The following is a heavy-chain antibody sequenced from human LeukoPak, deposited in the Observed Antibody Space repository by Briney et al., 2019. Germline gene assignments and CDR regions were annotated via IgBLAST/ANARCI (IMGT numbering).Heavy chain of an antibody. Sequence: SETLSLTCTVSGGSISSYYWSWIRQAPGKGLEWIGYIYYSGSTNYNPSLKSRVTISVYTSRNQFSLKLSSVTAADTAVYYCARFNIRLRYFAWFSRYDAFDIWGQGTMVTVSS. CDR2: IYYSGST. CDR1: GGSISSYY. CDR3: ARFNIRLRYFAWFSRYDAFDI. J-gene: IGHJ3*02. D-gene: IGHD3-9*01. V-gene: IGHV4-59*01.